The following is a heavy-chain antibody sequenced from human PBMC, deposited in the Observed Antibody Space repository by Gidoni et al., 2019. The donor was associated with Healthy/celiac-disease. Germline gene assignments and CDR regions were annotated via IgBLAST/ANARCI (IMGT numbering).Heavy chain of an antibody. CDR3: ARDSSLTTVTTRGINFDY. CDR1: GYTFTGYY. CDR2: INPNSGGT. D-gene: IGHD4-17*01. V-gene: IGHV1-2*02. J-gene: IGHJ4*02. Sequence: QVQLVQSGAEVKKPGASVKVSCKASGYTFTGYYMHWVRQAPGQGLEWMGWINPNSGGTNYAQKFQGRVTMTRDTSISTAYMELSRLRSDDTAVYYCARDSSLTTVTTRGINFDYWGQGTLVTVSS.